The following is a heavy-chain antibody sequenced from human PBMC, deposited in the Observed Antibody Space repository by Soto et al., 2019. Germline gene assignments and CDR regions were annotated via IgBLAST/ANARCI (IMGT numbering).Heavy chain of an antibody. V-gene: IGHV1-3*05. CDR3: ARGLVPAAYNWFDP. J-gene: IGHJ5*02. CDR2: INADNGNT. D-gene: IGHD2-2*01. CDR1: GYTFTSYA. Sequence: QVQLVQSGAEEKKPGASVKVSCKASGYTFTSYAMHWVRQAPGQRLEWMGWINADNGNTKYSQKFQGRVTITRDTSASTAYMELSSLRSEDTAVYYCARGLVPAAYNWFDPWGQGTLVTVSS.